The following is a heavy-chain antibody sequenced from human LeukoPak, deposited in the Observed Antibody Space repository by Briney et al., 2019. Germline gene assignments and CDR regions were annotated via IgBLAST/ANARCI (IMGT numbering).Heavy chain of an antibody. J-gene: IGHJ3*02. CDR3: ARGGIAAQRRDVFDI. D-gene: IGHD6-13*01. CDR2: ISSSSSYI. CDR1: GFTFSSYS. Sequence: PGGSLRLSCAASGFTFSSYSMNWVRQAPGKGLEWVSSISSSSSYIYYAESGKGRFTISRDNAKNSLYLQMNRLRAEDTAVYYCARGGIAAQRRDVFDIWGQGTMVTVSS. V-gene: IGHV3-21*01.